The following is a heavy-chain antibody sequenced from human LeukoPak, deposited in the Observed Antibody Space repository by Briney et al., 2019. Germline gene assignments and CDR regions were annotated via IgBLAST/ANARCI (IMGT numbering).Heavy chain of an antibody. D-gene: IGHD3-22*01. Sequence: GGSLRLSCAASGFTLSNYAMSWVRQGPGKGLEWVSAISGSGDSTYHADSVKGRFTISRDNSRNTLYLQMNSLRAEDTAVYYCAPGYYYDSSGYGYWGQGTLVTVSS. J-gene: IGHJ4*02. CDR3: APGYYYDSSGYGY. CDR2: ISGSGDST. V-gene: IGHV3-23*01. CDR1: GFTLSNYA.